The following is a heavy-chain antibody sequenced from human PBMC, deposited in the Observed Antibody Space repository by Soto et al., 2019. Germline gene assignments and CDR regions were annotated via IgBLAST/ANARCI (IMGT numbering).Heavy chain of an antibody. CDR1: GYTFTSYY. CDR2: INPSTGNT. D-gene: IGHD6-13*01. Sequence: ASVKVSCKASGYTFTSYYMHWVRQAPGQGLEWMGIINPSTGNTVYAQKFQGRVTMTRDTSTSTVYMELSSLRSEDTAVYYCAREEVRIAAAGSFDYWGQGTLVTVSS. V-gene: IGHV1-46*01. CDR3: AREEVRIAAAGSFDY. J-gene: IGHJ4*02.